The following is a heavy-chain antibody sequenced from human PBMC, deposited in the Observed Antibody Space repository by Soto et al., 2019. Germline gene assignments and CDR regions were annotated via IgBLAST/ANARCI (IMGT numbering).Heavy chain of an antibody. CDR2: IYYSGST. D-gene: IGHD6-19*01. V-gene: IGHV4-39*01. CDR3: ARGGGLWLVEGDGGGFDY. Sequence: QLQLQESGPGLVKPSETLSLTCTVSGGSISSSSYYWGWIRQPPGKGLEWIGSIYYSGSTYYNPSLKSRVTISVDTSKNQFSLKLSSVTAADTAVYYCARGGGLWLVEGDGGGFDYWGQGTLVTVSS. CDR1: GGSISSSSYY. J-gene: IGHJ4*02.